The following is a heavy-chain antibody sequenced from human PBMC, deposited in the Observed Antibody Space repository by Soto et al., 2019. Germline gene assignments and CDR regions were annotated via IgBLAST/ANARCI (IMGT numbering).Heavy chain of an antibody. D-gene: IGHD2-21*01. CDR2: ISGTCQTT. Sequence: EVQLLESGGGSVQPGGSLMLSCAASGFTFDSYSLSWVRQAPGKGLEWVSGISGTCQTTHYGDSVKGRFIISRDNFRKTMYLQMNSLRAEDTAVYFCAKSRGDSSNTYFFDYWGRGALVTVSS. CDR1: GFTFDSYS. J-gene: IGHJ4*02. CDR3: AKSRGDSSNTYFFDY. V-gene: IGHV3-23*01.